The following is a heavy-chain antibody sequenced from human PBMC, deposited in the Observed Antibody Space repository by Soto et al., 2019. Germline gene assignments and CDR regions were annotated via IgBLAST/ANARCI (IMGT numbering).Heavy chain of an antibody. CDR2: INAGNGNT. J-gene: IGHJ4*02. CDR1: GYTFTSYA. Sequence: GASVKVSCKASGYTFTSYAMHWVRQAPGQRLEWMGWINAGNGNTKYSQKFQGRVTITRDTSASTAYMELSSLRSEDTAVYYCARVWIPRVYCGGDCYSGFDYWGQGTLVTVSS. CDR3: ARVWIPRVYCGGDCYSGFDY. V-gene: IGHV1-3*01. D-gene: IGHD2-21*02.